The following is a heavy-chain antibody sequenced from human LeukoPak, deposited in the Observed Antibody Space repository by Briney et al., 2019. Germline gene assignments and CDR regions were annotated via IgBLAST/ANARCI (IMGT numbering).Heavy chain of an antibody. D-gene: IGHD4-17*01. Sequence: SVKVSCKASGGTFSSYAISWVRRAPGQGLEWMGRIIPIFGTANYAQKFQGRVTITTDESTSTAYMELSSLRSEDTAVYYCARDRVHTVTSHDDAFDIWGQGTMVTVSS. V-gene: IGHV1-69*05. J-gene: IGHJ3*02. CDR1: GGTFSSYA. CDR3: ARDRVHTVTSHDDAFDI. CDR2: IIPIFGTA.